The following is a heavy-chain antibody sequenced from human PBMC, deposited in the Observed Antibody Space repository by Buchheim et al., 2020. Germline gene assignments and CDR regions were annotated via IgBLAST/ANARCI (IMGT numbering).Heavy chain of an antibody. J-gene: IGHJ6*02. Sequence: EVQLLESGGGLVQPGGSLRLTCAASGFTFSRYAMSWVRQAPGKGLEWVSHISGSGSTTYHADSVQGRFTISRDNSKNTLLLQMNSLRAEDTAVYYCAKVGYGDYYQYGLDVGGQGTT. V-gene: IGHV3-23*01. CDR2: ISGSGSTT. CDR1: GFTFSRYA. D-gene: IGHD4-17*01. CDR3: AKVGYGDYYQYGLDV.